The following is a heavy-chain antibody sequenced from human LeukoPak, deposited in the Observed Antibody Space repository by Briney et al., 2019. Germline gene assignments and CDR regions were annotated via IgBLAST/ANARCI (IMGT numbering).Heavy chain of an antibody. CDR3: ARDVPRDFWSGYWNDAFDI. J-gene: IGHJ3*02. V-gene: IGHV1-18*01. CDR2: ISAYNGNT. Sequence: ASVKVSCKASGYTFTSYDISWVRQAPGQGLEWMGWISAYNGNTNYAQKLQGRVTMTTDTSTSTAYMELRSLRSDDTAVYYCARDVPRDFWSGYWNDAFDIWGQGTMVTVSS. CDR1: GYTFTSYD. D-gene: IGHD3-3*01.